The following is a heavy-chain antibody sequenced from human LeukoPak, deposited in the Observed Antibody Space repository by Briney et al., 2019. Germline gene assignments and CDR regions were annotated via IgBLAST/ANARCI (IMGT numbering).Heavy chain of an antibody. D-gene: IGHD3-10*01. V-gene: IGHV4-4*02. CDR2: IYYSGST. CDR3: ARHGRGTMVRGVIDY. J-gene: IGHJ4*02. CDR1: GGSISSSNW. Sequence: SETLSLTCAVSGGSISSSNWWSWVRQPPGKGLEWIGYIYYSGSTNYNPSLKSRVTISVDTSKNQFSLKLSSVTAADTAVYYCARHGRGTMVRGVIDYWGQGTLVTVSS.